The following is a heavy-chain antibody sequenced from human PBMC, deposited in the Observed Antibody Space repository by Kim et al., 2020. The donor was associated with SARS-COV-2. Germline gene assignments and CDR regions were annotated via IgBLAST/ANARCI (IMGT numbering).Heavy chain of an antibody. D-gene: IGHD6-13*01. J-gene: IGHJ4*02. CDR1: GGTFSSYA. CDR2: IIPIFGTA. Sequence: SVKVSCKASGGTFSSYAISWVRQAPGQGLEWMGGIIPIFGTANYAQKFQGRVTITADESTSTAYMELSSLRSEDTAVYYCARDSHRGYSSSSPLEDWGQGTLVTVSS. V-gene: IGHV1-69*13. CDR3: ARDSHRGYSSSSPLED.